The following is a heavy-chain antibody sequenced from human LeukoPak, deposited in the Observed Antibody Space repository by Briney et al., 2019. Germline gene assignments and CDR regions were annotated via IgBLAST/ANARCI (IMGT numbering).Heavy chain of an antibody. Sequence: ASVKVSCKASGYTFTGYYMHWVRQAPGQGLEWMGWINPNSGGTNYAQKFQGRVTMTRDTSISTAYMELSRLRSDDTAVYYCVSWSGSYRIGIGGVPYFDYWGQGTLVTVSS. CDR1: GYTFTGYY. J-gene: IGHJ4*02. CDR3: VSWSGSYRIGIGGVPYFDY. V-gene: IGHV1-2*02. CDR2: INPNSGGT. D-gene: IGHD1-26*01.